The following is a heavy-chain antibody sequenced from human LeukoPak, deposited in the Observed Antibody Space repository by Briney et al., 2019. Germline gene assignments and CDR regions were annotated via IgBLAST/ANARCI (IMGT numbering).Heavy chain of an antibody. J-gene: IGHJ4*02. CDR3: VSRKLGNDY. Sequence: SETLSLTCAVSGGSISSGGYSWSWIRQSPGKGLEWIGYIYHTGSTSYSPSLKSRVTISADTSQNQFSLKLSSVTAADTAVYYCVSRKLGNDYWGQGTLVTVSS. CDR2: IYHTGST. D-gene: IGHD7-27*01. CDR1: GGSISSGGYS. V-gene: IGHV4-61*08.